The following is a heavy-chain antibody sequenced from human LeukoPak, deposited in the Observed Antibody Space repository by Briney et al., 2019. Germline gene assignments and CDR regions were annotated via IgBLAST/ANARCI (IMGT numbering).Heavy chain of an antibody. D-gene: IGHD4-23*01. Sequence: GSLRLSCEVSGFIFSNSWMHWVRQTPGKGLVWVSRMYGDMNDISYADSVKGRFTISRDNAKNTVYLQMNSLRGEDTAVYYCARDLGLRGSKWGQGTLVTVPS. CDR3: ARDLGLRGSK. J-gene: IGHJ4*02. CDR2: MYGDMNDI. V-gene: IGHV3-74*01. CDR1: GFIFSNSW.